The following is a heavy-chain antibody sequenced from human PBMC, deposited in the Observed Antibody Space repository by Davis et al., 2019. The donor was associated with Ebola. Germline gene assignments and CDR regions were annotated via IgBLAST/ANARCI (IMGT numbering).Heavy chain of an antibody. CDR3: ARIAVAGTRGFYYYYYGMDV. V-gene: IGHV2-70*01. Sequence: SGPTLVKPTQTLTLTCTFSGFSLSTSGMCVSWIRQPPGKALEWLALIDWDDDKYYSTSLKTRLTISKDTSKNQVVLTMTNMDPVDTATYYCARIAVAGTRGFYYYYYGMDVWGQGTTVTVSS. D-gene: IGHD6-19*01. J-gene: IGHJ6*02. CDR1: GFSLSTSGMC. CDR2: IDWDDDK.